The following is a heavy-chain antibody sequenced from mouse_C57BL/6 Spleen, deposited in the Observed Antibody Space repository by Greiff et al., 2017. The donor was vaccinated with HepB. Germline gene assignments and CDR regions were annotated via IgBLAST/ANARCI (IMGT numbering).Heavy chain of an antibody. V-gene: IGHV10-1*01. J-gene: IGHJ4*01. Sequence: EVKLLESGGGLVQPKGSLKLSCAASGFSFNTYAMNWVRQAPGKGLEWVARIRSKSNNYATYYADSVKDRFTISRDDSESMLYLQMNNLKTEDTAIYYCVRRGLGAVYYAMDYWGQGTSVTVSS. CDR3: VRRGLGAVYYAMDY. CDR1: GFSFNTYA. D-gene: IGHD4-1*01. CDR2: IRSKSNNYAT.